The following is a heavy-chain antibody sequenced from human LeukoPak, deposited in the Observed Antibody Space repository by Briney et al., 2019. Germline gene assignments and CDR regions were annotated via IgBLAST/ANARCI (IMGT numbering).Heavy chain of an antibody. CDR2: ISGSGDST. CDR1: GFTFSSYA. CDR3: AKDHGYNYGYNSY. J-gene: IGHJ4*02. D-gene: IGHD5-18*01. V-gene: IGHV3-23*01. Sequence: GGSLRLSCAASGFTFSSYAMSWVRQAPGKGLEWVSAISGSGDSTDFADSVKGRFTISRDNSKNTLYLQMNSLRAEDTAVYYRAKDHGYNYGYNSYWGQGTLVTVSS.